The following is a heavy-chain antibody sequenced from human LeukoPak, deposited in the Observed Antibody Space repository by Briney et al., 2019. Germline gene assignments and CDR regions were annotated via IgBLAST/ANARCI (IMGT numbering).Heavy chain of an antibody. Sequence: SETLSLTCAVYGGSFSGYYWSWIRQPPGKGLEWIGEINHSGNTNYNPSLKSRVTISVDTSKNQFSLKLSSVTAADTAVYYCARGPRVPLVPAAEVDPWGQGTLVTVSS. CDR1: GGSFSGYY. J-gene: IGHJ5*02. CDR2: INHSGNT. V-gene: IGHV4-34*01. D-gene: IGHD2-2*01. CDR3: ARGPRVPLVPAAEVDP.